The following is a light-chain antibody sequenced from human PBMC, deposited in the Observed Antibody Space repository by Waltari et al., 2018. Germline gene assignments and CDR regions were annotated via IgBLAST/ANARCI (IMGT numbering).Light chain of an antibody. V-gene: IGKV1-39*01. J-gene: IGKJ1*01. Sequence: DIQQTQSPCSLSASVGDRVTITCRASQSISSYLNWYQQKPGKSPKLLIYAASSLQSGVPSRFSGSGSGTDFTLTISSLQPEDFATYYCQQSYSTPRTFGQGTKVEIK. CDR2: AAS. CDR1: QSISSY. CDR3: QQSYSTPRT.